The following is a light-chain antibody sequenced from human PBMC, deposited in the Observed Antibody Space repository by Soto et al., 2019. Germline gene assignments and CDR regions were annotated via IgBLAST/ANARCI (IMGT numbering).Light chain of an antibody. CDR3: QQCANWPPKWS. CDR2: DAS. CDR1: QSISTF. J-gene: IGKJ1*01. V-gene: IGKV3-11*01. Sequence: EVVLTQSPATLSLSPGEKATLSCRASQSISTFLAWYQQKPGLAPRLLIYDASNRATGIPDRFSGSGSGTDFTLTISSLEPEEFAVYYCQQCANWPPKWSFGQGTKVEIK.